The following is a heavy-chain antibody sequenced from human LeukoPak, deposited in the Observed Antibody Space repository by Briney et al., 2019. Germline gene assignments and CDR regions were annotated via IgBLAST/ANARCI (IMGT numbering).Heavy chain of an antibody. V-gene: IGHV4-39*07. D-gene: IGHD3-10*01. CDR2: IYYSGST. CDR3: ARAADPQITMVRGVIIVGWFDP. Sequence: SETPSLTCTVSGGSISSSSYYWGWIRQPPGKGLEWIGSIYYSGSTYYNPSLKSRVTISVDTSKNQFSLKLSSVTAADTAVYYCARAADPQITMVRGVIIVGWFDPWGQGTLVTVSS. CDR1: GGSISSSSYY. J-gene: IGHJ5*02.